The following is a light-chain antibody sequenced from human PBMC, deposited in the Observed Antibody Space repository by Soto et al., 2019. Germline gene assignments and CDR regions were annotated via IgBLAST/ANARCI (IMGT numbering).Light chain of an antibody. CDR1: SSDVGGYNF. CDR3: SSYAGSNIVV. J-gene: IGLJ2*01. Sequence: QSALTQPPSASGSPGQSVTISCTGTSSDVGGYNFVSWYQQHPGKAPKLMIYEVSERPSGVPDRFSGSTSGNTASLTVSGLQADDEADYYCSSYAGSNIVVFGGGTKVTVL. V-gene: IGLV2-8*01. CDR2: EVS.